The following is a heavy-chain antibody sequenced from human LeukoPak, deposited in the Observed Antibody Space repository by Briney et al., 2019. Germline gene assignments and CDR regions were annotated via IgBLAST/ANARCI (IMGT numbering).Heavy chain of an antibody. D-gene: IGHD1-14*01. CDR2: IYYSGST. CDR1: GGSISSGDYY. V-gene: IGHV4-30-4*01. J-gene: IGHJ3*02. Sequence: SQTLSLTCTVSGGSISSGDYYWSWIRQPPGKGLEWIGYIYYSGSTYYNPSLKSRVTILVDTSKKQFSLKLSSVTAADTAVYYCASGISGTFDIWGQGTMVTVSS. CDR3: ASGISGTFDI.